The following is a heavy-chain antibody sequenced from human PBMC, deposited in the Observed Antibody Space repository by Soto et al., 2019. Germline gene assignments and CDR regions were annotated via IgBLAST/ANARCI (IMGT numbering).Heavy chain of an antibody. V-gene: IGHV4-34*01. D-gene: IGHD6-13*01. CDR2: INHSGST. J-gene: IGHJ4*02. CDR1: GGSFSGYY. Sequence: PSETLSLTCAVYGGSFSGYYWSWIRQPPGKGLEWIGEINHSGSTNYNPSLKSRVTISVDTSKNQFSLKLSSVTAADTAVYYCARGADFIAAAGTGFDYWGQGTLVTVS. CDR3: ARGADFIAAAGTGFDY.